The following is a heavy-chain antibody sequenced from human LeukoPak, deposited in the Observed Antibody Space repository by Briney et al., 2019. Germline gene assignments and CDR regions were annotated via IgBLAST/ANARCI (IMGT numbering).Heavy chain of an antibody. CDR2: IYSGGST. CDR1: GFTVSSSY. Sequence: GGSLRLSCAASGFTVSSSYMSWVRQAPGKGLEWVSIIYSGGSTFYADSVKGRFTISRDNSKNTLYLQMNSLRAEDTAVYYCARGGSYLSAFDIWGQGTMVTVSS. J-gene: IGHJ3*02. V-gene: IGHV3-53*01. CDR3: ARGGSYLSAFDI. D-gene: IGHD1-26*01.